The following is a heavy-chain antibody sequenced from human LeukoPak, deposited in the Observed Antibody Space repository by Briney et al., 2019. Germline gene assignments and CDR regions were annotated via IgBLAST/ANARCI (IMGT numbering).Heavy chain of an antibody. CDR3: ARHVRKRGIAVAGTPGWFDP. V-gene: IGHV4-34*01. J-gene: IGHJ5*02. Sequence: SETLSLTCAVYGGSLSGYYWSWIRQPPGKGLEWIGEINHSGSTNYNPSLKSRVTISVDTSKNQFSLKLSSVTAADTAVYYCARHVRKRGIAVAGTPGWFDPWGQGTLVTVSS. CDR2: INHSGST. CDR1: GGSLSGYY. D-gene: IGHD6-19*01.